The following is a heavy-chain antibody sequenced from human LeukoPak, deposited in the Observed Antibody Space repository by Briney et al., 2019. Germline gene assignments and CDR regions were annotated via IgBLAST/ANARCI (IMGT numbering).Heavy chain of an antibody. V-gene: IGHV3-30*04. CDR1: GFTFSSYA. CDR3: ARDSSGPFDY. D-gene: IGHD6-19*01. J-gene: IGHJ4*02. Sequence: GRSLRLSCAASGFTFSSYAMHWVRQAPGKGLEWVAVISYDGSNKYYADSVKGRFTISRDNSKNTLYLQMNSLRAEDTAVYYSARDSSGPFDYWGQGTLVTVSS. CDR2: ISYDGSNK.